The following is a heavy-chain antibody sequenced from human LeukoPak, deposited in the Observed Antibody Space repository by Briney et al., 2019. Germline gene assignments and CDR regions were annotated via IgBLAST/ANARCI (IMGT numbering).Heavy chain of an antibody. CDR1: GYTFTGYY. J-gene: IGHJ6*02. D-gene: IGHD3-10*01. Sequence: ASVKVSCKASGYTFTGYYMHWVRQAPGQGLECMGWINPNSGGTNYAHKFQGRVTMTRDTSISTAYMELSRLRSDDTAVYYCASPYYGGYYYGMDVWGQGTTVTVSS. CDR3: ASPYYGGYYYGMDV. CDR2: INPNSGGT. V-gene: IGHV1-2*07.